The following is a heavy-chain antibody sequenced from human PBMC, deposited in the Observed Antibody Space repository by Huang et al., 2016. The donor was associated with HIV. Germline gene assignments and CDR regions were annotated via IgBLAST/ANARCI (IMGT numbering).Heavy chain of an antibody. CDR3: ARGPSPWLQEAFDI. CDR1: GGSISSYY. D-gene: IGHD5-12*01. CDR2: SYYSGST. J-gene: IGHJ3*02. Sequence: QVQLQESGPGLVKPSETLSLTCTVSGGSISSYYWRWIRQPPGKGLECIRYSYYSGSTNYNPSLKSRVTISVDTSKNQFSLKLRSVTAADTAVYYCARGPSPWLQEAFDIWGQGTMVTVSS. V-gene: IGHV4-59*01.